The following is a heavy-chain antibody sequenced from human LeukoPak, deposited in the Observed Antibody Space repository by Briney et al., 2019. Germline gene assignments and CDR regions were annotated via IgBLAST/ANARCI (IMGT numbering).Heavy chain of an antibody. Sequence: GGSLRLSCTASRFTFGDYAMSWVRQAPGKGLEWVAFIRSKAYGGTTEYAASVKGRFTISRDDSKSIAYLQMNSLKTEDTAVYYCTRGASVTTILIDYWGQGTLVTVSS. J-gene: IGHJ4*02. D-gene: IGHD5-12*01. V-gene: IGHV3-49*04. CDR3: TRGASVTTILIDY. CDR2: IRSKAYGGTT. CDR1: RFTFGDYA.